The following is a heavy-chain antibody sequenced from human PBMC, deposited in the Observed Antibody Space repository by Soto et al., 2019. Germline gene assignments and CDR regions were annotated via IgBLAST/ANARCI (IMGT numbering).Heavy chain of an antibody. CDR3: ARGSVPGY. CDR1: GFTFSSYA. CDR2: ISYDGSNK. V-gene: IGHV3-30-3*01. J-gene: IGHJ4*02. D-gene: IGHD3-10*01. Sequence: QVQLVESGGGVVQPGRSLRLSCAASGFTFSSYAMHWVRQAPGKGLEWVAVISYDGSNKYYADSVKGRFTISRDNSKNTLYLQMNSQRAADTAVYYCARGSVPGYWGQGTLVTVSS.